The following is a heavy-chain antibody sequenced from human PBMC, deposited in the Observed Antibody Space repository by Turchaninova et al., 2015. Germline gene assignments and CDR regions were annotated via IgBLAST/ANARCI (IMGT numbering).Heavy chain of an antibody. CDR2: ISPSDGST. V-gene: IGHV1-46*01. CDR1: GYTFTSLS. Sequence: QVQVVQSGAEVKKPGASVKLSCKTSGYTFTSLSLHWVRQAPGQGLVWMGMISPSDGSTSFSQRSQDIVTRTRDTSTSTVYMELSSLRSEDTAVYYCARDKEGFDYWGQGTLVTVSS. J-gene: IGHJ4*02. CDR3: ARDKEGFDY.